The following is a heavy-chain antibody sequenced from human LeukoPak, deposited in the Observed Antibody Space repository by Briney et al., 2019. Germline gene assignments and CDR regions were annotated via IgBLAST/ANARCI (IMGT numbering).Heavy chain of an antibody. CDR1: GFTFSNYA. CDR2: ISGNGGST. D-gene: IGHD2-2*01. V-gene: IGHV3-23*01. Sequence: GGSLRLSCAASGFTFSNYAMSWVRQAPGKGLEWVSGISGNGGSTYYADSVKGRFTISRDNSKNTLYLQMDSLRAEDTAVYYCARDQRDCSSTSCYLDYWGQGTLVTVSS. J-gene: IGHJ4*02. CDR3: ARDQRDCSSTSCYLDY.